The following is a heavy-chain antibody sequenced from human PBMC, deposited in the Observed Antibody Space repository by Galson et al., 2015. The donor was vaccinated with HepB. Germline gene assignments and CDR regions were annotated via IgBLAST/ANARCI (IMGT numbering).Heavy chain of an antibody. CDR3: ARDENNGSDRHFDY. CDR1: GYTFTSYS. CDR2: ISTYSGNR. V-gene: IGHV1-18*01. Sequence: SVKVSCKASGYTFTSYSITWVRQAPGQGLEWLGWISTYSGNRNSAHNLQGRFTMTTDTSTRTAYMELRSLTPDDTAVYYCARDENNGSDRHFDYWGQGTLVPVPS. D-gene: IGHD2-21*02. J-gene: IGHJ4*02.